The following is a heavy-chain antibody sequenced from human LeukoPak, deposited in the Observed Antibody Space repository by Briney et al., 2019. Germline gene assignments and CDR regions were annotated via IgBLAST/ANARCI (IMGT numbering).Heavy chain of an antibody. V-gene: IGHV3-9*01. J-gene: IGHJ4*02. CDR3: AKDINGFAY. CDR2: ISWNSGSI. D-gene: IGHD2-8*01. Sequence: GGSLRLSCAASGFTFDDYAMHWVRQAPGKGLEWVSGISWNSGSIGYADSVKGRFTISRGNAKNSLYLQMNSLRAEDTALYHCAKDINGFAYWGQGTLVTVSS. CDR1: GFTFDDYA.